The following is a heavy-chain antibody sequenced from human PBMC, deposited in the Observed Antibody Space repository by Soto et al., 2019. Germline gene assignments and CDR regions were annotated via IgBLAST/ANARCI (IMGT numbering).Heavy chain of an antibody. D-gene: IGHD2-8*01. Sequence: EVQLVESGGGLVKPGGYLRLSCGASGFTFIPAWMTWVRQAPGKGLEWVGRIKSKIDGGTSDYAAPVKGRFSISRDDSKDTLFLQMNSLNTEDTAVYFCATMGHCSNGVCSYYYYGMDVWGLGTTVTVSS. V-gene: IGHV3-15*07. CDR1: GFTFIPAW. CDR2: IKSKIDGGTS. J-gene: IGHJ6*02. CDR3: ATMGHCSNGVCSYYYYGMDV.